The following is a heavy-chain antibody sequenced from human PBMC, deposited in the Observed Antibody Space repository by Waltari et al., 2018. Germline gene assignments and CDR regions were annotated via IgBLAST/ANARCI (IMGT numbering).Heavy chain of an antibody. CDR1: GYTPTELS. CDR2: LNPEDDET. Sequence: QVQLVPSVAGVKKTGASVRVSCTVAGYTPTELSIDWVRQAPGKGLEWMRTLNPEDDETIFGQQFQGIVTMTEDTSTDTAYMELSSLRSEDTAVYYCATGLSVVVGFDYWGQGTLVTVSS. J-gene: IGHJ4*02. CDR3: ATGLSVVVGFDY. D-gene: IGHD2-15*01. V-gene: IGHV1-24*01.